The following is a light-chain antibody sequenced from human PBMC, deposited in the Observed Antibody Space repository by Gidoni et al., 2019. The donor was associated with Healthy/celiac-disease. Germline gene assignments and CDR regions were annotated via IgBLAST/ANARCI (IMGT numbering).Light chain of an antibody. CDR3: MQALQTPLIT. J-gene: IGKJ3*01. Sequence: DIVMTQSPLSLPVTPGEPASISCRSSQSLLHSNGYNYLDWYLQKPGQSPQLLIYLGSNRASGVPDRFSGRGSGTDFTLKISRVEAEDVGVYYCMQALQTPLITFGPGTKVEIK. V-gene: IGKV2-28*01. CDR1: QSLLHSNGYNY. CDR2: LGS.